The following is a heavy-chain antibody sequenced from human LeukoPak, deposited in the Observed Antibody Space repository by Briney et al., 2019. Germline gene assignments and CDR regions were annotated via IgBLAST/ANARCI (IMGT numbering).Heavy chain of an antibody. CDR3: ARSIWFGESVPFGY. CDR2: IYYSGST. J-gene: IGHJ4*02. Sequence: SETLSLTCTVSGGSISSGGYYWSWIRQHPGKGLEWIGYIYYSGSTYYNPSLKSRVTISVDTSKNQFSLKLSSVTAADTAVYYCARSIWFGESVPFGYWGQGTLVTVSS. D-gene: IGHD3-10*01. CDR1: GGSISSGGYY. V-gene: IGHV4-31*03.